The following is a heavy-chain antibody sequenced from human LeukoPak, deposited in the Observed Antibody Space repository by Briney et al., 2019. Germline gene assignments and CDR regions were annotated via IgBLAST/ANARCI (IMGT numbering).Heavy chain of an antibody. V-gene: IGHV4-4*07. CDR2: IYTSGST. J-gene: IGHJ4*02. Sequence: SETLSLTCTVSGGSISSYYWSWIRQPAGKGLEWIGRIYTSGSTNYNPSLKSRVTMSVDTSKNQFSLKLNSVTAADTAVYYCAGGDWSGSMGLFDYWGQGTLVTVSS. CDR1: GGSISSYY. D-gene: IGHD3-3*01. CDR3: AGGDWSGSMGLFDY.